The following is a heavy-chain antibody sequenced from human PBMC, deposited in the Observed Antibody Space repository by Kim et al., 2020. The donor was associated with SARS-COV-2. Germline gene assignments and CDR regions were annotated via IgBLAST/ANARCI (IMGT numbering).Heavy chain of an antibody. CDR3: ARIVATIVSYYYGMDV. V-gene: IGHV4-39*01. Sequence: SLKSRVTISVDTAKTQFSLKLSSVTAADTAVYYCARIVATIVSYYYGMDVWGQGTTVTVSS. J-gene: IGHJ6*02. D-gene: IGHD5-12*01.